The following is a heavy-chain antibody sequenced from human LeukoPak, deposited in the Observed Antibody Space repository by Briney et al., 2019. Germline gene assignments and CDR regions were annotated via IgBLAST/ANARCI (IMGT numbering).Heavy chain of an antibody. CDR2: INQSGST. D-gene: IGHD6-19*01. CDR3: ARAVAGCLWY. CDR1: GGSFSGYY. V-gene: IGHV4-34*01. Sequence: SETLSLTCAVYGGSFSGYYWSWIRQPPGKGLEWIGEINQSGSTNYNPSLKSRVTISVDTSKNQFSLKLSSVTAADTAVYYCARAVAGCLWYWGQGTLVTVSS. J-gene: IGHJ4*02.